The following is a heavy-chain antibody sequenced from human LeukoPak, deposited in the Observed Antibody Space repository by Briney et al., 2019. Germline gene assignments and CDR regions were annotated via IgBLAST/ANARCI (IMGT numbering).Heavy chain of an antibody. CDR1: GGTFSSYA. J-gene: IGHJ6*03. D-gene: IGHD1-14*01. Sequence: GASVKVSCKASGGTFSSYAISWVRQAPGQGLEWMGGIIPIFGTANYAQKFQGRVTITANKSTSTAYMELSSLRSEDTAVYYCAAEPSDYYYYYYYMDVWGKGTTVTVSS. V-gene: IGHV1-69*06. CDR3: AAEPSDYYYYYYYMDV. CDR2: IIPIFGTA.